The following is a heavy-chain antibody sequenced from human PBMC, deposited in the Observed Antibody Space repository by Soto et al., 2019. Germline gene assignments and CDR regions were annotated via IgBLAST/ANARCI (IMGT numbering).Heavy chain of an antibody. CDR3: ASLWYGQGASFIVVVQAAHEDVFDI. CDR2: IYPGDSDT. CDR1: GYSFTSYW. Sequence: GESLKISCKGSGYSFTSYWIGWVRQMPGKGLEWMGIIYPGDSDTRYSPSFQGQVTTSADKSISTAYLQWSSLKASDTAMYYCASLWYGQGASFIVVVQAAHEDVFDIWPEGPTVTV. V-gene: IGHV5-51*01. D-gene: IGHD2-2*01. J-gene: IGHJ3*02.